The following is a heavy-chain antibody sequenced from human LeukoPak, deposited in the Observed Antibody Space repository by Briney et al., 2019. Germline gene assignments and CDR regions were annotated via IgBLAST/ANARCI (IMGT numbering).Heavy chain of an antibody. Sequence: GRSLRLSCVASGFTFSSYAMHWVRQAPGKGLEWVAVMSYDGSNKYYADSVKGRFTISRDNSKNTLYLQMNSLRAEDTAVYYCARLVVVTAISFDYWGQGTLVTVSS. J-gene: IGHJ4*02. CDR1: GFTFSSYA. V-gene: IGHV3-30*01. CDR3: ARLVVVTAISFDY. D-gene: IGHD2-21*02. CDR2: MSYDGSNK.